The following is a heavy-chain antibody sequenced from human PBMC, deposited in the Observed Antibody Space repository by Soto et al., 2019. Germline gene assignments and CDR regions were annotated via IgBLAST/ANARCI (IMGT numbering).Heavy chain of an antibody. CDR1: GFRFDDYA. CDR3: AKDVEAHGTPLTQFDN. V-gene: IGHV3-9*01. J-gene: IGHJ4*01. CDR2: ISWNHDTT. Sequence: EVQLVESGGGLVQSGRSLRLSCAASGFRFDDYAMLWVRQAPGKGLEWVSGISWNHDTTGYAEAGNGSFSISRNNAKNCLLLKMNSLRAADTAVYYCAKDVEAHGTPLTQFDNGGHGPQVPVFS. D-gene: IGHD4-17*01.